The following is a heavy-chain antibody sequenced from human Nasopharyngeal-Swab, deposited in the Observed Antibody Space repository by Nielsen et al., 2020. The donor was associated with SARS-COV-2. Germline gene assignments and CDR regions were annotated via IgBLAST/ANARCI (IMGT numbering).Heavy chain of an antibody. D-gene: IGHD3-10*01. Sequence: SETLSLTCTVSGVSISRGGYYWSWIRQHPGKGLEWIGYIYYSGSTYYNPSLKSRVTISVDTSKNQFSLKLSSVTAADTAVYYCARGGGGPVDYWGQGTLVTVSS. CDR1: GVSISRGGYY. CDR2: IYYSGST. J-gene: IGHJ4*02. V-gene: IGHV4-31*03. CDR3: ARGGGGPVDY.